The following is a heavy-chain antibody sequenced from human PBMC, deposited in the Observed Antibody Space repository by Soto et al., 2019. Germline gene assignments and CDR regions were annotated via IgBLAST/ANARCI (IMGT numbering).Heavy chain of an antibody. V-gene: IGHV3-23*01. D-gene: IGHD2-2*03. CDR3: AKDGYCTSTSCSTNWFDP. CDR1: GFTFSSCA. CDR2: IGASGSTT. J-gene: IGHJ5*02. Sequence: GGSLRLSCAASGFTFSSCAMSWVRQAPGMGLEWVSAIGASGSTTYYADSMKGRFTISRDNSKNTLYLQMSSLRAEDTAVYYCAKDGYCTSTSCSTNWFDPWGQGTLVTGSS.